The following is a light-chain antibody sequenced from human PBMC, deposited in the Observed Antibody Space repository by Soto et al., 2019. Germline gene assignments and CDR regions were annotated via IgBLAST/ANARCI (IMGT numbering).Light chain of an antibody. Sequence: DIVLTQSPATLSLSPGERATLSCRASQSVSSYLAWYQQKPGQAPRLLIYDASNRATDIPARFSGSGSGTDFTLTISSLEPEDFGVYYCQQRSNWPLTFGGGTKVDLK. J-gene: IGKJ4*01. CDR2: DAS. V-gene: IGKV3-11*01. CDR1: QSVSSY. CDR3: QQRSNWPLT.